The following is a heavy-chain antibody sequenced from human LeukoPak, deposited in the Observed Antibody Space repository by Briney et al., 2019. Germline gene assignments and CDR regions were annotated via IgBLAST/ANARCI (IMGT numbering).Heavy chain of an antibody. CDR3: ARGLLYSSSWYYYYYYMDV. CDR2: INHSGST. V-gene: IGHV4-34*01. D-gene: IGHD6-13*01. CDR1: GGSFSGYY. Sequence: SETLSLTCAVYGGSFSGYYWSWIRQPPGKGLEWNGEINHSGSTNYNPSLKSRVTISVDTSKNQFSLKLSSVTAADTAEYYCARGLLYSSSWYYYYYYMDVWGKGTTVTVSS. J-gene: IGHJ6*03.